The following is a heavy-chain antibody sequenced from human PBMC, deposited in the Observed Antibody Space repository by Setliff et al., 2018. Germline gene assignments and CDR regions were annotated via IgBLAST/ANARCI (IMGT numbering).Heavy chain of an antibody. Sequence: PSETLSLTCTVSDDSFTSSRYYWGWIRQAPGSGLEWIGSISYSGTPYYNASVESRVTISIDTSRNQFSLELRSVTVADTATYYCVRPGGTTVVARHFDYGGSGILVTV. J-gene: IGHJ4*01. D-gene: IGHD2-15*01. V-gene: IGHV4-39*01. CDR3: VRPGGTTVVARHFDY. CDR1: DDSFTSSRYY. CDR2: ISYSGTP.